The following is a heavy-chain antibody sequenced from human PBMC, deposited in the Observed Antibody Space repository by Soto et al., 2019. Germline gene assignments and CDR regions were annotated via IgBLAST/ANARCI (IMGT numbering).Heavy chain of an antibody. D-gene: IGHD6-19*01. CDR1: GFTFSDYA. CDR3: AKGRQPWRGRSDLNY. V-gene: IGHV3-30*18. Sequence: VQLVESGGGVVQPGRSLRLSCAASGFTFSDYAMHWVRQAPGKGLEWVAVVSHDGRNTHYADSVKGRFTISRDSSKNTGSLEMTSLRAEDAPVDYCAKGRQPWRGRSDLNYWGQGALVTVSS. J-gene: IGHJ4*02. CDR2: VSHDGRNT.